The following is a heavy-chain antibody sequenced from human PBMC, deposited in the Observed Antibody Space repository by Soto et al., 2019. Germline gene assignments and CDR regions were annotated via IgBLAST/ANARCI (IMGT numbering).Heavy chain of an antibody. V-gene: IGHV4-4*07. Sequence: SETLSLTCTVSGSSISSYYWSWIRQPAGKGLEWIGRIYTSGSTNYNPSLKSRVTMSVDTSKNQFSLKLRSVTAADTAVYSCAGAGRSSFYYGMDVWGQGTTLTVSS. CDR1: GSSISSYY. J-gene: IGHJ6*02. D-gene: IGHD6-6*01. CDR2: IYTSGST. CDR3: AGAGRSSFYYGMDV.